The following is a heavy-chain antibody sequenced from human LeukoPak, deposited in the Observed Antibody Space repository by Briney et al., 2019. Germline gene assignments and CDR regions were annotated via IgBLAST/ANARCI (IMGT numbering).Heavy chain of an antibody. CDR1: GYRFTDYW. Sequence: GESLKISCKGSGYRFTDYWIGWVGQMPGKGLEWMGIIYPGDSDTRYSPSFQGQVTISADKSINTAHLQWSSLKASDTAMYYCARGAAGTTPDYYYFGLDVWGQGTAVRVPS. V-gene: IGHV5-51*03. D-gene: IGHD1-7*01. CDR3: ARGAAGTTPDYYYFGLDV. J-gene: IGHJ6*02. CDR2: IYPGDSDT.